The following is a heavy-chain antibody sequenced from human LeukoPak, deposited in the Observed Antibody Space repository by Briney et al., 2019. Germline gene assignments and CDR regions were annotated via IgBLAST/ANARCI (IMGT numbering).Heavy chain of an antibody. J-gene: IGHJ4*02. V-gene: IGHV3-23*01. CDR3: ATYRQVLLPFES. CDR2: ISGHGGST. D-gene: IGHD2-8*02. CDR1: GFTFSSYG. Sequence: GGTLRLSCVASGFTFSSYGMNWVRQAPGKGLEWVSGISGHGGSTDYADSVKGHFTISRDNSKNTVYLQMNSLRAEDTAIYYCATYRQVLLPFESWGQGTLVTVSS.